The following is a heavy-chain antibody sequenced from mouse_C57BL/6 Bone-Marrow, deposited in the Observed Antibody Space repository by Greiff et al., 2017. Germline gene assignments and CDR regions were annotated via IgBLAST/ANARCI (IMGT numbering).Heavy chain of an antibody. CDR3: ARRVYYAMDY. Sequence: VQLQQSGPVLVKPGASVKMSCKASGYTFTDYYMNWVKQSHGKSLEWIGVINPYNGGTSYNQKFKGKATLTVDKSSSTAYMELNSLTSEDSAVYYCARRVYYAMDYWGQGTSVTVSS. V-gene: IGHV1-19*01. CDR2: INPYNGGT. CDR1: GYTFTDYY. J-gene: IGHJ4*01.